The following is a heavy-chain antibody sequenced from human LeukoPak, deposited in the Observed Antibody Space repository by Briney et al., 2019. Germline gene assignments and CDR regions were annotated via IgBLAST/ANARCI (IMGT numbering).Heavy chain of an antibody. V-gene: IGHV3-30*07. Sequence: GGSLRLSCAASGFTFSSYAMHWVRQAPGKGLEWVAVISYDGSNKYYADSVKGRFTISRDNSKNTLYLQMNSLRAEDTAVYYCAKGPRVAAAGDAFDIWGQGTLVTVSS. CDR1: GFTFSSYA. CDR2: ISYDGSNK. J-gene: IGHJ3*02. D-gene: IGHD6-13*01. CDR3: AKGPRVAAAGDAFDI.